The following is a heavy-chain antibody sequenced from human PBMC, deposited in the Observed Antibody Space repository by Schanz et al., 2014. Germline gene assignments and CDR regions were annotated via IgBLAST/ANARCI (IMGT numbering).Heavy chain of an antibody. D-gene: IGHD3-3*01. CDR2: IKQDESER. CDR1: GFTFSTYW. J-gene: IGHJ4*02. CDR3: ARDKGGYYPFDY. Sequence: EVQLVESGGGLVQPGGSLRLSCAASGFTFSTYWMSWVRQAPGKGLEWVANIKQDESERSYGDSVKGRFTISRDNAKNLLYLQMNSLRAEATAVYYCARDKGGYYPFDYWGQGTLVTVSS. V-gene: IGHV3-7*01.